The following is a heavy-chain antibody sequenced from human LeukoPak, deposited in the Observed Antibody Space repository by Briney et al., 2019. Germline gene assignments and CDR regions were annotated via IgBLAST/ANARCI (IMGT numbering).Heavy chain of an antibody. CDR3: AREDYYGSGSYYNALDS. CDR1: GYTFTGYY. Sequence: VASVKVSCKASGYTFTGYYMHWVRQAPGQGHERRGWINPNSGGTNFAQRIQGRVTMTRDTSISTAYMELSRLRSADTAVFYCAREDYYGSGSYYNALDSWGQGTLVTVSS. CDR2: INPNSGGT. D-gene: IGHD3-10*01. V-gene: IGHV1-2*02. J-gene: IGHJ5*01.